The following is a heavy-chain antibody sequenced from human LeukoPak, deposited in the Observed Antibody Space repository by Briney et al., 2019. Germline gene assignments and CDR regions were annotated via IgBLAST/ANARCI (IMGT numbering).Heavy chain of an antibody. V-gene: IGHV4-31*03. CDR1: GGSISSGGYY. Sequence: SQTLSLTCTVSGGSISSGGYYWSWIRQHPGKGLEWIGYIYYSGSTYYNPSLKSRVTISVDTSKNEFSLKLSSVTAADTAVYYCARSIAAAGTPYYFDYWGQGTLVTVSS. D-gene: IGHD6-13*01. CDR2: IYYSGST. J-gene: IGHJ4*02. CDR3: ARSIAAAGTPYYFDY.